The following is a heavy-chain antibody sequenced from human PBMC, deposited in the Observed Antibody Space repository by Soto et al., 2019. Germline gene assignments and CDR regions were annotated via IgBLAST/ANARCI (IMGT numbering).Heavy chain of an antibody. V-gene: IGHV3-21*01. Sequence: GGSLRLSCAASGFTFSSYSMNWVRQAPGKGLEWVSSISSSSSYIYYADSVKGRFTISRDNAKNSLYLQMNSLRAEDTAVYYCARAAPGPGGWYFDLWGQGTLVTVSS. CDR2: ISSSSSYI. CDR3: ARAAPGPGGWYFDL. J-gene: IGHJ2*01. CDR1: GFTFSSYS. D-gene: IGHD3-10*01.